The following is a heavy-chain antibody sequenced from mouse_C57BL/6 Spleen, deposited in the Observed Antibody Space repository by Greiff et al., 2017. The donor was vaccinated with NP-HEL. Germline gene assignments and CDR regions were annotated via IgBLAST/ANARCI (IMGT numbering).Heavy chain of an antibody. D-gene: IGHD2-2*01. V-gene: IGHV1-15*01. CDR2: IDPETGGT. J-gene: IGHJ2*01. Sequence: QVQLQQSGAELVRPGASVTLSCKASGYTFTDYEMHWVKQTPVHGLEWNGAIDPETGGTAYNQKFKGKAILTADKSSSTAYMELRSLTSEDSAVYYCTRGHHGYYFDYWGQGTTLTVSS. CDR3: TRGHHGYYFDY. CDR1: GYTFTDYE.